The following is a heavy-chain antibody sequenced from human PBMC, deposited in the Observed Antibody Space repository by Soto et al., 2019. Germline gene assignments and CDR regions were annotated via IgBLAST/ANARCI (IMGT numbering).Heavy chain of an antibody. V-gene: IGHV6-1*01. CDR3: ARDLGYSLDY. CDR2: TYYRSKWYY. D-gene: IGHD5-18*01. CDR1: GDSVSIKSAA. J-gene: IGHJ4*02. Sequence: PAQTLSLTCAISGDSVSIKSAAWNWIRQSPSRGLEWLGRTYYRSKWYYDYADSVKSRITINSDTSKNQFSLQLNSVTPEDTAVYYCARDLGYSLDYWGQGTLVTVSS.